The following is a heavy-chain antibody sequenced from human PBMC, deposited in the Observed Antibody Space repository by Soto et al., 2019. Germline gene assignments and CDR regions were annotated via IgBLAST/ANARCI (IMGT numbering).Heavy chain of an antibody. CDR2: INGRSNCN. CDR1: GFALTTYT. D-gene: IGHD6-19*01. CDR3: AKDQAYSSGGPGALDI. J-gene: IGHJ3*02. Sequence: TVGSLSLSFVASGFALTTYTMNWVRQAPGTGLEWVSSINGRSNCNYYSDSVKGRFTVSRDNAQNSLFLQMSRLGPEDKAVYYCAKDQAYSSGGPGALDIWGQGTMVT. V-gene: IGHV3-21*04.